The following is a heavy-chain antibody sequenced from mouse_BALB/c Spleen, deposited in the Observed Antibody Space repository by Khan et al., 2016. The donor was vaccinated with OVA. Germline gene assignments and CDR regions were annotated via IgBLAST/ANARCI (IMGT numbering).Heavy chain of an antibody. D-gene: IGHD4-1*01. CDR1: GFTFSSYS. CDR3: ASHLTGSFAY. CDR2: ISSGGDYT. J-gene: IGHJ3*01. V-gene: IGHV5-6*01. Sequence: EVKLMESGGDLVKPGGSLKFSCAASGFTFSSYSISWVRRTPDKRLEWVATISSGGDYTYYSDNVKGRFTISRDNAKNTLYLQMSSLKSEDTAMYYCASHLTGSFAYWGQGTLVTVSA.